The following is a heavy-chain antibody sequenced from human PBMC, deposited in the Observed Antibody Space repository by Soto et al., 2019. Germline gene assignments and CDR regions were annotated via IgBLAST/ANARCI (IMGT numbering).Heavy chain of an antibody. CDR1: GGTFSSYT. D-gene: IGHD2-2*01. Sequence: SVKVSCKTSGGTFSSYTISWVRQAPGQGLEWMGRIIPILDIANYAQKFQGRVTITADKSTSTSYMELTSLRSEDTAVYYCARTVVVPAAMHAFDIWGQGTMVTISS. V-gene: IGHV1-69*02. J-gene: IGHJ3*02. CDR3: ARTVVVPAAMHAFDI. CDR2: IIPILDIA.